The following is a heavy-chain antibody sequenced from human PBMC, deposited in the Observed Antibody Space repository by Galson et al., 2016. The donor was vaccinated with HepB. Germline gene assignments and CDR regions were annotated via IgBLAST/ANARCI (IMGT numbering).Heavy chain of an antibody. CDR3: ARRGRTTVKGWFDP. Sequence: SETLSLTCGVYGGSFSGYYWSWIRQPPGKGLEWIGEINHSGSADYNPSLKSRVTMSVDTPKNQFSLKMSSVTAADTAVYFCARRGRTTVKGWFDPWGKGTLVVVSP. CDR1: GGSFSGYY. V-gene: IGHV4-34*01. D-gene: IGHD4-17*01. J-gene: IGHJ5*02. CDR2: INHSGSA.